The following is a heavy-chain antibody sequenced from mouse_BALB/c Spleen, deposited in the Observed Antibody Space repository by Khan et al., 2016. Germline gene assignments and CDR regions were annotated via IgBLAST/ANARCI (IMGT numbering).Heavy chain of an antibody. J-gene: IGHJ3*01. D-gene: IGHD2-1*01. Sequence: VQLQQSGAELVKPGASVKLSCTASGFNIKDTYMHWVKQRPEQGLEWIGRIDPANGNTKYDPKFQGKATITADTSYNTAYLQLSSLTSEDTAVYYCASSRGDYGNYAWFAYWGQGTLVTVSA. V-gene: IGHV14-3*02. CDR1: GFNIKDTY. CDR3: ASSRGDYGNYAWFAY. CDR2: IDPANGNT.